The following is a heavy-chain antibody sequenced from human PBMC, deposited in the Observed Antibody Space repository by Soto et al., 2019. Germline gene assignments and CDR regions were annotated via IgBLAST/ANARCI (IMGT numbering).Heavy chain of an antibody. CDR2: IYHSGST. J-gene: IGHJ4*02. D-gene: IGHD6-13*01. Sequence: LSRTCAGPGGSICSGRYSWNWNRQPPGKGLECIGYIYHSGSTYYNPSLKSRVTISVDRSKNQFSLKLSSVTAADTAVYYCARSGSAAAAPPGFDYWGQGTLVTGSS. V-gene: IGHV4-30-2*01. CDR3: ARSGSAAAAPPGFDY. CDR1: GGSICSGRYS.